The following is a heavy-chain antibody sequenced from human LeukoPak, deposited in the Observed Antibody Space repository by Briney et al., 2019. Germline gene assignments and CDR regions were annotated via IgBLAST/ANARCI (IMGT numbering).Heavy chain of an antibody. D-gene: IGHD7-27*01. CDR3: AKEKLGHFDY. CDR1: GFTFSSYV. V-gene: IGHV3-33*03. Sequence: GRSLRLSCAASGFTFSSYVMHWVRQAPGKGLEWVAVMWFDGSNKYYADSVKGRFTISRDNSKNTLYLQMNSLRAEDTAVYYCAKEKLGHFDYWGQGTLVTVSS. CDR2: MWFDGSNK. J-gene: IGHJ4*02.